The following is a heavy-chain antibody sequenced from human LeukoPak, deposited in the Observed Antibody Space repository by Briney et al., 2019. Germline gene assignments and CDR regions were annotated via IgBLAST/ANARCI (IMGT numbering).Heavy chain of an antibody. CDR3: ARVRMAAARNQNWFDP. CDR1: GGSISSSSYY. Sequence: SETLSLTCTVSGGSISSSSYYWGWIRQPPGKGLEWIGRIYYSGSTYYNPSLKSRVTISVDTSKNHFSLKLSSVTAADTAVYYCARVRMAAARNQNWFDPWGQGTLVTVSS. V-gene: IGHV4-39*07. D-gene: IGHD6-13*01. CDR2: IYYSGST. J-gene: IGHJ5*02.